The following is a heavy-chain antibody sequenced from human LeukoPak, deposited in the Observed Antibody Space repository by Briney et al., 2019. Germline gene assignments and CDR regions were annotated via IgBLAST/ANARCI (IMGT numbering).Heavy chain of an antibody. CDR3: ARDLGGFGEFNFDY. CDR2: VYYSGST. J-gene: IGHJ4*02. Sequence: SETLSLTCAVYGGSFSGYYWSWIRQPPGKGLEWIGYVYYSGSTNYNPSLKSRVTISVDTSKNQFSLKLSSVTAADTAVYYCARDLGGFGEFNFDYWGQGTLVTVSS. V-gene: IGHV4-59*01. CDR1: GGSFSGYY. D-gene: IGHD3-10*01.